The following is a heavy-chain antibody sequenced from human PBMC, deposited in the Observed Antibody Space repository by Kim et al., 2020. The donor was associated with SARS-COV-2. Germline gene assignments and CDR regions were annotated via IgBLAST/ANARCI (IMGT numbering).Heavy chain of an antibody. V-gene: IGHV3-30*03. CDR1: GFTFSSYG. Sequence: GGSLRLSCAASGFTFSSYGMHWVRQAPGKGLEWVAVISYDGSNKYYADSVKGRFTISSDNSKNTLYLQMNSLRAEDTAVYYCARDLLYYDSSGYSNWGQGTLVTVSS. CDR3: ARDLLYYDSSGYSN. J-gene: IGHJ4*02. CDR2: ISYDGSNK. D-gene: IGHD3-22*01.